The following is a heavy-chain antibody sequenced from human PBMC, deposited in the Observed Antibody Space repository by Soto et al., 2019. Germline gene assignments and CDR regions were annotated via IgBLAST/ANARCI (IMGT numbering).Heavy chain of an antibody. D-gene: IGHD5-12*01. Sequence: EVHLSESGGGLVQPGGSLRLSCAASGFTFNSYAMSWVRQAPGKGLHWVSALSHSATNIFYADSVRGRFTISRDNSKNTLSLQMNSLRAEDTAIYYSVKSAGDQWMFDYWGQGILVTVSS. V-gene: IGHV3-23*01. CDR2: LSHSATNI. CDR1: GFTFNSYA. CDR3: VKSAGDQWMFDY. J-gene: IGHJ4*02.